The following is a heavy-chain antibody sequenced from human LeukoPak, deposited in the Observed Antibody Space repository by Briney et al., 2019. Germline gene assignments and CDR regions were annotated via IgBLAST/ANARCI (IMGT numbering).Heavy chain of an antibody. D-gene: IGHD3-22*01. J-gene: IGHJ3*02. V-gene: IGHV4-38-2*02. CDR2: IFHSGNT. Sequence: SETLSLTCTVSDYSISSGDYYWGWIRQPPGKGLEWIGSIFHSGNTYYNPSLKSRVTISVDTSKNQFSLRMSSVTAADTAVYYCARETIDITIIEVVRMGDAFDIWGQGTMVAVSS. CDR1: DYSISSGDYY. CDR3: ARETIDITIIEVVRMGDAFDI.